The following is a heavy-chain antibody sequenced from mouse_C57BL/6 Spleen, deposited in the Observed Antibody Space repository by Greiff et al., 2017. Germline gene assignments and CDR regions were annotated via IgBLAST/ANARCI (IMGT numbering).Heavy chain of an antibody. CDR2: IYPGDGDT. J-gene: IGHJ2*01. CDR1: GYAFSSSW. D-gene: IGHD1-1*01. Sequence: QVQLQQSGPELVKPGASVKISCKASGYAFSSSWMNWVKQRPGKGLEWIGRIYPGDGDTNYNGKFKGKATLTADKSSSTAYMQLSSLTSEDSAVYFCARTYYYGSSYGYFDYWGQGTTLTVSS. V-gene: IGHV1-82*01. CDR3: ARTYYYGSSYGYFDY.